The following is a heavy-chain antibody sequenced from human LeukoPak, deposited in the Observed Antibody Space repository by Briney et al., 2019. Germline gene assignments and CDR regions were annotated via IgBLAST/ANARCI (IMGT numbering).Heavy chain of an antibody. D-gene: IGHD3-9*01. CDR2: IFPSGGEI. CDR3: ARVWLTGFDAFDI. CDR1: GFTFSTFA. Sequence: PGGSLRLSCAASGFTFSTFAMIWVRQPPGKGLEWVSSIFPSGGEIHYADSVRGRFTISRDNSKSTLSLQMNSLRAEDTAVYYCARVWLTGFDAFDIWGQGTMVTVSS. V-gene: IGHV3-23*01. J-gene: IGHJ3*02.